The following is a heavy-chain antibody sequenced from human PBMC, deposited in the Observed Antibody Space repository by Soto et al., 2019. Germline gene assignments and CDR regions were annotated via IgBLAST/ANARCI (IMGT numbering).Heavy chain of an antibody. V-gene: IGHV1-18*01. J-gene: IGHJ4*02. Sequence: ASVKVSCKASGYTFTSYGISWVRQAPGQGLEWMGWISAYNGNTNYAQKLQGRVTMTTDTSTSTAYMELRSLRSDDTAVYYCARDTDYDFWSGYPQYYFDYWGRG. D-gene: IGHD3-3*01. CDR3: ARDTDYDFWSGYPQYYFDY. CDR1: GYTFTSYG. CDR2: ISAYNGNT.